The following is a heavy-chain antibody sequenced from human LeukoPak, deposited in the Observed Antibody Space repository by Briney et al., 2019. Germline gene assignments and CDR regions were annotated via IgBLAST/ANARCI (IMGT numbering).Heavy chain of an antibody. Sequence: PGGSPRLSCAASGFTFSSYGMHWVRQAPGKGLEWVAFIRYDGSNKYYADSVKGRFTISRDNSKNTLYLQMNSLRAEDTAVYYCARSGIQSGYCSSISCYTGYWGQGTLVTVSS. J-gene: IGHJ4*02. CDR1: GFTFSSYG. CDR2: IRYDGSNK. CDR3: ARSGIQSGYCSSISCYTGY. V-gene: IGHV3-30*02. D-gene: IGHD2-2*02.